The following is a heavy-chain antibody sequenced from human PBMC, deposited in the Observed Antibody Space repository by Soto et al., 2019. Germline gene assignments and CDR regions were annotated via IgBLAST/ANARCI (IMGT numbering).Heavy chain of an antibody. D-gene: IGHD1-1*01. V-gene: IGHV3-30*18. CDR2: ISYDGNNK. Sequence: GGSLRLSCAASGFTFSIYSMNWVRQAPGKGLEWVAVISYDGNNKYYADSVKGRFTISRDNSKNTLYLQMSSLRAEDTAVYYCAKSVYNWNDGFFDYWGQGTLVTVSS. J-gene: IGHJ4*02. CDR3: AKSVYNWNDGFFDY. CDR1: GFTFSIYS.